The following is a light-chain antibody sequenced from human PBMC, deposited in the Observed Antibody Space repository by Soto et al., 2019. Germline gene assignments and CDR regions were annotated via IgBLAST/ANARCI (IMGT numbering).Light chain of an antibody. CDR2: DAS. V-gene: IGKV3-11*01. CDR1: ESVSSY. Sequence: ELVLTQSPATLSLSPGERATLSCRASESVSSYLVWYQHKPGQAPRLLIYDASNRATGIPARFSGSGSGTHFTLTVRSLEPEEFAVYYCQQRSNWPFTFGPGTTVEIK. CDR3: QQRSNWPFT. J-gene: IGKJ3*01.